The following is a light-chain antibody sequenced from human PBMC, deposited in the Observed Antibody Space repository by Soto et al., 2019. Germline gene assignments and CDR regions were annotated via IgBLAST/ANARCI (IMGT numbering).Light chain of an antibody. Sequence: AMAPSPHFVALSLGERATINCKSSQSVLXSSNNNNYLACYQQKPGQPTKLLXXGAXTRESAVPDRLSGSGSGRDFALIISSLMAADVVAYYCQQYYSTSMCTFGQGTKVDIK. CDR1: QSVLXSSNNNNY. V-gene: IGKV4-1*01. CDR2: GAX. CDR3: QQYYSTSMCT. J-gene: IGKJ1*01.